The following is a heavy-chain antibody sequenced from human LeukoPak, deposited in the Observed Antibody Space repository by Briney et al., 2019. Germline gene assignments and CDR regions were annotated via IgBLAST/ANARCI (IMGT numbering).Heavy chain of an antibody. D-gene: IGHD2-2*02. CDR2: ISSSSSYI. V-gene: IGHV3-21*01. CDR3: ARDIVVVPAAIFDP. CDR1: GFTFSSYA. J-gene: IGHJ5*02. Sequence: PGGSLRLSCAASGFTFSSYAMTWVRQAPGKGLEWVSSISSSSSYIYYADSVKGRFTISRDNAKNSLYLQMNRLRAEDTAVYYCARDIVVVPAAIFDPWGQGTLVTVSS.